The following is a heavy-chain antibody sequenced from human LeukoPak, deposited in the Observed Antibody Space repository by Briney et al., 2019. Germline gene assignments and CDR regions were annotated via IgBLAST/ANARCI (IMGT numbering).Heavy chain of an antibody. Sequence: ASVKVSCKASGYTFTSYYMHWVRQAPGQGLAWMGIINPSGGSTSYAQKFQGRVTMTRDMSTSTVYMELSSLRSEDTAVYYCARRAKTERGHSYGLDYWGQGTLVTVSP. V-gene: IGHV1-46*01. CDR1: GYTFTSYY. CDR2: INPSGGST. D-gene: IGHD5-18*01. CDR3: ARRAKTERGHSYGLDY. J-gene: IGHJ4*02.